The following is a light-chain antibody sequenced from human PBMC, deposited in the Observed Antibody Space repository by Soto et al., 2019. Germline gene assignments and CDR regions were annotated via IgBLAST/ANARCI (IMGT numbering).Light chain of an antibody. J-gene: IGKJ5*01. CDR1: QSISTY. CDR3: QQSNSIPFT. CDR2: SAS. V-gene: IGKV1-39*01. Sequence: DIQLTQSPSSLSASVGGRVTITCRASQSISTYLNWYQQTPGKAPALLISSASTLQSGVPSRFSGSGSGTDFTLTISSLQPEDFATYYCQQSNSIPFTFGQGTRLEIK.